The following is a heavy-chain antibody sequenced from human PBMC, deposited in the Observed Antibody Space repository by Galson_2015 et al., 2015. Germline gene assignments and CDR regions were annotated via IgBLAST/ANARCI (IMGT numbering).Heavy chain of an antibody. V-gene: IGHV1-3*01. Sequence: SVKVSCKASGYTFTSYAMHWVRQAPGQRLEWMGWINAGNGNTKYSQKFQGRVTITRDTSASTAYMELSSLRSEDTAVYYCARDRVPLSWFGELGPLDYWGQGTLVTVSS. CDR2: INAGNGNT. D-gene: IGHD3-10*01. CDR3: ARDRVPLSWFGELGPLDY. CDR1: GYTFTSYA. J-gene: IGHJ4*02.